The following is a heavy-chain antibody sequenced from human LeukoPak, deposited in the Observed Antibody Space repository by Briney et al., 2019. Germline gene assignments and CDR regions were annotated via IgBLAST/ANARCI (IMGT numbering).Heavy chain of an antibody. V-gene: IGHV3-30*18. J-gene: IGHJ4*02. CDR3: AKDQGGGWTYYFDY. Sequence: PGGSLRLSCAASGFTFSTYGTHWVRQAPGKGLEWVAVIAYDGKTTYYADSVKGRFTISRDNSKNTLYLQMNSLRAEDTAVYYCAKDQGGGWTYYFDYWGQGTLVTVSS. D-gene: IGHD6-19*01. CDR2: IAYDGKTT. CDR1: GFTFSTYG.